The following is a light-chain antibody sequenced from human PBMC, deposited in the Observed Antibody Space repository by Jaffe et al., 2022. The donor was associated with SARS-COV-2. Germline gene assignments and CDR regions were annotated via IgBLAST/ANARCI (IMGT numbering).Light chain of an antibody. CDR1: QGIRNY. CDR3: QQYNSYPWT. CDR2: AAS. Sequence: DIQMTQSPSSLSASVGDRVTVTCRASQGIRNYLAWFQQSPGKAPKSLIFAASALHSGVPSRFSGSGSGTNFTLTISSLQPEDFAIYYCQQYNSYPWTFGHGTKVDIK. J-gene: IGKJ1*01. V-gene: IGKV1-16*01.